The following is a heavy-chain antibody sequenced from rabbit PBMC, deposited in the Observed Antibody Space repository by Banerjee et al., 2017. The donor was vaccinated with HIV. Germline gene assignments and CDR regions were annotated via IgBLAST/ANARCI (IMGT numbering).Heavy chain of an antibody. D-gene: IGHD4-1*01. V-gene: IGHV1S45*01. CDR1: GIDFSSYYY. CDR3: ARDVDRTWYSL. J-gene: IGHJ4*01. CDR2: IHAGSSDTT. Sequence: QQQLEESGGGLVKPGGTLTLTCKASGIDFSSYYYMCWVRQAPGKGLEWIACIHAGSSDTTYYASWAKGRFTISKTSSTTVTLQMTSLTAADTATYFCARDVDRTWYSLWGQGTLVTVS.